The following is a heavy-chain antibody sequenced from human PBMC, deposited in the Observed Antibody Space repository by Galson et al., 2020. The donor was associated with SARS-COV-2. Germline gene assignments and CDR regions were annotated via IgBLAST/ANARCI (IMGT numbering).Heavy chain of an antibody. V-gene: IGHV4-59*13. CDR2: IYYSGST. CDR3: ASDRGSGYDYVWGSYLYGMDV. J-gene: IGHJ6*02. D-gene: IGHD3-16*02. CDR1: GGSISSYY. Sequence: SETLSLTCTVSGGSISSYYWSWIRQPPGKGLEWIGYIYYSGSTNYNPSLKSRVTISVDTSKNQFSLKLSSVTAADTAVYYCASDRGSGYDYVWGSYLYGMDVWGQGTTVTVSS.